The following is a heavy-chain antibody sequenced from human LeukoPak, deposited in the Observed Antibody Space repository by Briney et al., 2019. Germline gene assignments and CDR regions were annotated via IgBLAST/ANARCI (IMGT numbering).Heavy chain of an antibody. D-gene: IGHD3-10*01. CDR2: INPNSGGT. J-gene: IGHJ4*02. V-gene: IGHV1-2*02. CDR1: GYTFTGYY. Sequence: ASVKVPCKASGYTFTGYYMHRVRQAPGQGLEWMGWINPNSGGTNYAQKFQGRVTMTRDTSISTVYMELSRLRSDDTAVYYCASVYYYGSGSDYCGQGTLVTVSS. CDR3: ASVYYYGSGSDY.